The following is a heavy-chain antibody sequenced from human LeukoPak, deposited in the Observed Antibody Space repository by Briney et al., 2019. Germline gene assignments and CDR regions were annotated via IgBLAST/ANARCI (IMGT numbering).Heavy chain of an antibody. Sequence: PGGSLRPSCAASGFSFSSYSMNWVRQAPGKGLEWVSSISFSGTYIYYADSLKGRITISRDNAKNTLYLQMNTLRAEDTAVYYCARGGYGAYMGWGQGNLVTVSS. CDR2: ISFSGTYI. CDR3: ARGGYGAYMG. CDR1: GFSFSSYS. J-gene: IGHJ4*02. V-gene: IGHV3-21*01. D-gene: IGHD4-17*01.